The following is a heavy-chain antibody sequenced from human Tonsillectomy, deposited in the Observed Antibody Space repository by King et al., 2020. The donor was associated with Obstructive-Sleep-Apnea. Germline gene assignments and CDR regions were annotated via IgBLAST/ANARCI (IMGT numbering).Heavy chain of an antibody. Sequence: VQLVESGGGVVQPGRSLRLSCAASGFTFSSYAMHWVRQAPGKGLEWVAVISYDGSNKYYADSVKGRFTISRDNSKNTLYLQMISLRAEDTAVYYCARNPSSCSGGSCYSDFDYWGQGTLVTVSS. CDR2: ISYDGSNK. D-gene: IGHD2-15*01. V-gene: IGHV3-30*04. CDR3: ARNPSSCSGGSCYSDFDY. J-gene: IGHJ4*02. CDR1: GFTFSSYA.